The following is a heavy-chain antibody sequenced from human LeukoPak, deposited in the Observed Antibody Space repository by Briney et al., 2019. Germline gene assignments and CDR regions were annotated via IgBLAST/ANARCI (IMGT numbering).Heavy chain of an antibody. V-gene: IGHV4-34*01. CDR3: ARGIVVVPAAIIRDSPYGMDV. CDR2: INHSGST. CDR1: GGSFSGCY. D-gene: IGHD2-2*01. J-gene: IGHJ6*02. Sequence: SETLSLTCAVYGGSFSGCYWSWIRQPPGKGLEWIGEINHSGSTNYNPSLKSRVTISVDTSKNQFSLKLSSVTAADTAVYYCARGIVVVPAAIIRDSPYGMDVWGQGTTVTVSS.